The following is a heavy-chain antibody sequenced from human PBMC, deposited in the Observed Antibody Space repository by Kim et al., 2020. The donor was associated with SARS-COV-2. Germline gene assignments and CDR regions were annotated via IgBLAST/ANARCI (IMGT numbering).Heavy chain of an antibody. Sequence: QDGSEKYYVDAGKGRLTNARDKAKNSLYLQMNSLRAEDTAVYYCATPRAFEWGQGTLVTVSS. CDR2: QDGSEK. D-gene: IGHD1-26*01. V-gene: IGHV3-7*01. CDR3: ATPRAFE. J-gene: IGHJ4*02.